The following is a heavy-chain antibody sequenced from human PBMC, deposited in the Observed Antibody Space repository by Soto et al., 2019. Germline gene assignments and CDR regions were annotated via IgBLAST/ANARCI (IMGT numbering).Heavy chain of an antibody. D-gene: IGHD3-10*01. Sequence: PVGSLRLSCASSVCTFSGSAMHCVRHSSGKGLEWVGRIRSKANSYATAYAASVKGRFTISRDDSKNTAYLQMNSLKTEDTAVYYCTAMVRGVNYYYYYYGMEVWGQGTTVIVSS. CDR3: TAMVRGVNYYYYYYGMEV. CDR2: IRSKANSYAT. CDR1: VCTFSGSA. J-gene: IGHJ6*01. V-gene: IGHV3-73*01.